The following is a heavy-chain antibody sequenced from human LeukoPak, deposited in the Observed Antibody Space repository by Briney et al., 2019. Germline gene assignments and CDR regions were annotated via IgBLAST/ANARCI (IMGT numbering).Heavy chain of an antibody. CDR3: AKAATYFYGSVTYDWFES. CDR1: GFTFSSYS. V-gene: IGHV3-74*01. J-gene: IGHJ5*01. Sequence: PGGSLRLCCAASGFTFSSYSMNWVRQAPGKGLEWVSRIESNGLTLHADSVRDRFTISRDNGKNTIYLQMNSLRVDDTAIYYCAKAATYFYGSVTYDWFESWGQGTLVTVSS. D-gene: IGHD3-10*01. CDR2: IESNGLT.